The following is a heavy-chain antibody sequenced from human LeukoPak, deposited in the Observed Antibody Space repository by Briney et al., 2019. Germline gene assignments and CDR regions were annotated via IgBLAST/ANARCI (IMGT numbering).Heavy chain of an antibody. J-gene: IGHJ6*02. V-gene: IGHV4-4*07. Sequence: SETLSLTCTVSGGSISSYYWSWIRQPAGKGLEWIGRIYTSGSTNYNPSLKSRVTMSVDTSKNQFSLKLSSVTAADTAVYYCARDGWPYGSGRRNYYYGMDVWVQGTTVTVSS. CDR3: ARDGWPYGSGRRNYYYGMDV. CDR1: GGSISSYY. CDR2: IYTSGST. D-gene: IGHD3-10*01.